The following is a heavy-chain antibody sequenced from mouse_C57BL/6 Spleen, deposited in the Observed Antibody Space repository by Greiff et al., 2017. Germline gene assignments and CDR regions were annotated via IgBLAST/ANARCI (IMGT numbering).Heavy chain of an antibody. CDR1: GFSFNTYA. CDR3: VRHGDGYYGGYAMDY. Sequence: EVKLMESGGGLVQPKGSLKLSCAASGFSFNTYAMNWVRQAPGKGLEWVARIRSKSNNYATYYADSVKDRFTISRDDSESMLYLQMNNLKTEDTAMYYGVRHGDGYYGGYAMDYWGQGTSVTVSS. D-gene: IGHD2-3*01. J-gene: IGHJ4*01. CDR2: IRSKSNNYAT. V-gene: IGHV10-1*01.